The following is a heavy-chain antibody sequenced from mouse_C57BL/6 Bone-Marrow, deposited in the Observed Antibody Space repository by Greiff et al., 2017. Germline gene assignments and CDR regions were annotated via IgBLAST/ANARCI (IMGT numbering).Heavy chain of an antibody. CDR1: GYTFTSYG. CDR3: AREGNLLLRPYFDY. D-gene: IGHD1-1*01. CDR2: IYPRSGNT. Sequence: VKLMESGAELARPGASVKLSCMASGYTFTSYGISWVQQRTGQGLEWIGEIYPRSGNTYYNEKFKGKATLTADKSSSTAYMELRSLTSEDSAVYFCAREGNLLLRPYFDYWGQGTTLTVSS. V-gene: IGHV1-81*01. J-gene: IGHJ2*01.